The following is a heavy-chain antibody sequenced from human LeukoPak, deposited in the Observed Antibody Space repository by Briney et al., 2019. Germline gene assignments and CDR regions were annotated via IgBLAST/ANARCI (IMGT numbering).Heavy chain of an antibody. Sequence: ASVKVSCKVSGYTLTELSMHWVRQAPGKGLEWMGGFDPEDGETIYAQKFQGRVTMTEDTSTDTAYMELSSLRSEDTAVYYSAKGLLYSSSSADYWGQGTLVTVSS. V-gene: IGHV1-24*01. CDR2: FDPEDGET. D-gene: IGHD6-6*01. CDR3: AKGLLYSSSSADY. J-gene: IGHJ4*02. CDR1: GYTLTELS.